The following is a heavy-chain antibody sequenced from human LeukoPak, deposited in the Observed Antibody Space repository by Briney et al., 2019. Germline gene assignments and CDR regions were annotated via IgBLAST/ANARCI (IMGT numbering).Heavy chain of an antibody. CDR3: GRGSGGDSPPIDH. J-gene: IGHJ4*02. V-gene: IGHV3-30-3*01. D-gene: IGHD4-17*01. CDR2: ISYDGSNK. CDR1: GFTFSPFS. Sequence: GRSLRLSCAASGFTFSPFSMHWVRQAPSKGLEWVAVISYDGSNKYYADSVKGRFTISRDNSRNTLYLQMNSLRAEDTAVYYWGRGSGGDSPPIDHGARETVAPVS.